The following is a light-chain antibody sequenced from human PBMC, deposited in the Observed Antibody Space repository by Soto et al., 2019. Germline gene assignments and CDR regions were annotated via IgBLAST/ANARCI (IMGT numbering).Light chain of an antibody. CDR2: DVS. V-gene: IGLV2-14*01. Sequence: QSALTQPASVSGSPGQSITISCTGTSSDIGSYNYVSWYQQHPDKAPKLMIYDVSNRPSGVSNRFSGSKSGNTASLTISGLQAEDEADYYCSSYTSSSILVVFGGGTTLTVL. CDR3: SSYTSSSILVV. CDR1: SSDIGSYNY. J-gene: IGLJ2*01.